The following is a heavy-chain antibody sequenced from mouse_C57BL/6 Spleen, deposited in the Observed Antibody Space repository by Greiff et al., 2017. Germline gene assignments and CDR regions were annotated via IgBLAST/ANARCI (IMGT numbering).Heavy chain of an antibody. CDR3: ARRGYGSFDY. CDR2: ISNGGGST. V-gene: IGHV5-12*01. J-gene: IGHJ2*01. D-gene: IGHD1-1*01. Sequence: EVMLVESGGGLVQPGGSLKLSCAASGFTFSDYYMYWVRQTPEKRLEWVAYISNGGGSTYYPDTVKGRFTISRDNAKNTLYLQMSRLKSEDTAMYYCARRGYGSFDYWGQGTTLTVSS. CDR1: GFTFSDYY.